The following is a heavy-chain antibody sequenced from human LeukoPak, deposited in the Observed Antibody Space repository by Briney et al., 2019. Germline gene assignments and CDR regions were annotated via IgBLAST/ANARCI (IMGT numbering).Heavy chain of an antibody. CDR2: ISWNSGSI. J-gene: IGHJ4*02. V-gene: IGHV3-9*01. CDR3: AGGSVWIFDS. D-gene: IGHD6-19*01. CDR1: GFTFDDYA. Sequence: GGSLRLACAASGFTFDDYAMHWVRQAPGKGLEWVSGISWNSGSIGYADSVKGRFTISRDNAKNSFYLQMDSLRAEDTAVYYCAGGSVWIFDSWGQGTLVTVSS.